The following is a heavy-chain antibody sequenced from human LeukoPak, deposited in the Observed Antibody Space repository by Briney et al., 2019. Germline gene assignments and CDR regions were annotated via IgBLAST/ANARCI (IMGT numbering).Heavy chain of an antibody. Sequence: SETLSLTCAVYGRSFIGYYWSWIRQPPGKGLKWIGEINHSGSTNYNPSLKSRVTISVDTSKNQFSLKLSSVTAADTAVYYCARDQRGSTGTFDYWGQGTLVTVSS. V-gene: IGHV4-34*01. CDR1: GRSFIGYY. CDR3: ARDQRGSTGTFDY. D-gene: IGHD1-14*01. CDR2: INHSGST. J-gene: IGHJ4*02.